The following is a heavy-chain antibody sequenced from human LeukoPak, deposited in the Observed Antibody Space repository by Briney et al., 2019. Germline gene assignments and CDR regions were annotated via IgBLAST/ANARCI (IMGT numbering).Heavy chain of an antibody. CDR1: GSTFSRSA. J-gene: IGHJ4*02. Sequence: TGGSLRLSCATSGSTFSRSAMNWVRQAPGRGLEWVSSISNDSYYIYYGDSLKGRFTISRDNAKNSLFLQMNSLRSEDTAAYYCARDRGGGSLDYWGQGTLVTVSS. CDR2: ISNDSYYI. D-gene: IGHD3-16*01. V-gene: IGHV3-21*01. CDR3: ARDRGGGSLDY.